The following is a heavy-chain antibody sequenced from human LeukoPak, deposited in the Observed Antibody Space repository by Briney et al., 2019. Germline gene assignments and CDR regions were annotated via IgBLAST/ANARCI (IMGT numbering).Heavy chain of an antibody. J-gene: IGHJ4*02. CDR3: ARGAGWVIDH. V-gene: IGHV3-7*05. D-gene: IGHD6-19*01. CDR2: IKQDGNEK. CDR1: GFTFSTHW. Sequence: PGGSLRLSCAASGFTFSTHWMNWVRQAPGKGLEWVANIKQDGNEKYYVDSVKGRFTISTDNAKNSLYLQMNSLRAEDTAVYYCARGAGWVIDHWGQGTLVTVSS.